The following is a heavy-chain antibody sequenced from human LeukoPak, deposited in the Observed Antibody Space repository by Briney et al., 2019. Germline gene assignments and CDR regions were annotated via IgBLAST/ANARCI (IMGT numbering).Heavy chain of an antibody. D-gene: IGHD6-19*01. CDR1: GLTFSNYD. CDR2: ISDSGGST. V-gene: IGHV3-23*01. J-gene: IGHJ5*02. CDR3: AKDLSRAVAADWFDP. Sequence: GGSLRLSCAASGLTFSNYDMSWVRQAPGKGLEWVSSISDSGGSTYYADSVKGRFTISRDNSKNTLYLQMTNLRATDTAVYYCAKDLSRAVAADWFDPWDQGSLVTVSS.